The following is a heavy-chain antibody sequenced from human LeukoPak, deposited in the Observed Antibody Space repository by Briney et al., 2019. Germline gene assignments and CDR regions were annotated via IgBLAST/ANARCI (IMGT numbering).Heavy chain of an antibody. D-gene: IGHD5-24*01. CDR2: IYTSGST. CDR1: GGSISSYY. CDR3: AGGRDGYNYV. V-gene: IGHV4-4*09. Sequence: IPSETLSLTCTVSGGSISSYYWSWIRQPPGKGLEWIGYIYTSGSTNYNPSLKSRVTISVDTSKNQFSLKLSSVTAADTAVYYCAGGRDGYNYVWGQGTLVTVSS. J-gene: IGHJ4*02.